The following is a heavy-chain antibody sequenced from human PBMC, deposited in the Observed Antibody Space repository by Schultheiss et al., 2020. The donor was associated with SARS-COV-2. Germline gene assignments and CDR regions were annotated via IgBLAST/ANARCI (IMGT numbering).Heavy chain of an antibody. Sequence: GESLKISCAASGFTFSNYWMHWVRQAPGKGLVWLSRISPDGINTNYADSVKGRFTISRDNAKNTMYLQMNSLRAEDTAVYYCARDLRGTVTPYWGQGTLVTVSS. V-gene: IGHV3-74*01. CDR3: ARDLRGTVTPY. D-gene: IGHD4-17*01. CDR2: ISPDGINT. J-gene: IGHJ4*02. CDR1: GFTFSNYW.